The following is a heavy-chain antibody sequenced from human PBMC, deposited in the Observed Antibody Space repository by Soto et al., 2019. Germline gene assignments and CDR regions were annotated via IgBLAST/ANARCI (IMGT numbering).Heavy chain of an antibody. CDR3: AKRSIAAAGAYYYYYGMDV. CDR2: INQNGRDK. CDR1: GFTLSNYW. J-gene: IGHJ6*02. V-gene: IGHV3-7*01. Sequence: GGSLRLSCAASGFTLSNYWMSWVRQAPGKGLEWVANINQNGRDKYYVDSVKGRFTISRDNAKELLYLQMNSLRAEDTAVYYCAKRSIAAAGAYYYYYGMDVWGQGTTVTVSS. D-gene: IGHD6-13*01.